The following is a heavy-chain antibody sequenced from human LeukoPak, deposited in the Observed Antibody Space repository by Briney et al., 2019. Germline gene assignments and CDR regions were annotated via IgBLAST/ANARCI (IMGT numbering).Heavy chain of an antibody. CDR1: GFTFSSYE. V-gene: IGHV3-48*03. CDR3: ARGGDDSSGYLSDY. J-gene: IGHJ4*02. Sequence: GGSLRLSCAASGFTFSSYEMNWVRQAPGKGLEWVSYISSSGSTIYYADSVKGRFTISRDNAKNSLYLQMNSLRAEDTAVYYCARGGDDSSGYLSDYWGQGTLVTVSS. D-gene: IGHD3-22*01. CDR2: ISSSGSTI.